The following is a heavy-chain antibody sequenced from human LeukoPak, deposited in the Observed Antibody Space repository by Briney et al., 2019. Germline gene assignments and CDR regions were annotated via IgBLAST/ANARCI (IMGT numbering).Heavy chain of an antibody. D-gene: IGHD3-22*01. CDR2: IYHSGST. CDR1: GGSISSSNW. J-gene: IGHJ3*02. CDR3: AREGDYYDSSGYRVFDAFDI. V-gene: IGHV4-4*02. Sequence: SETLSLTCAVSGGSISSSNWWSWVRQPPGKGLEWIGEIYHSGSTNYNPSLKSRVTISVDKSKNQFSLKLSSVTAADTAVYYCAREGDYYDSSGYRVFDAFDIWGQGTMVTVSS.